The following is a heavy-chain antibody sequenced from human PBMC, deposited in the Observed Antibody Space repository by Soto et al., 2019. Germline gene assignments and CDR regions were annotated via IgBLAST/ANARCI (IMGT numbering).Heavy chain of an antibody. D-gene: IGHD6-19*01. CDR2: ISGSGGST. Sequence: GGSLRLSCAASGFTFSSYAMSWVRQAQGKGLEWVSAISGSGGSTYYADSVKGRFTISRDNSNNTLYLQMNSLRAEDTSVYYCAKECYSGGWGPWGCQGRVYDYWCQGTLVTVSS. V-gene: IGHV3-23*01. CDR3: AKECYSGGWGPWGCQGRVYDY. J-gene: IGHJ4*02. CDR1: GFTFSSYA.